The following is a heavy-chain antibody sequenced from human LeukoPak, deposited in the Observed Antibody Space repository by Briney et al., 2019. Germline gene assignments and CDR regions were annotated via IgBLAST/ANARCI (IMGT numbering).Heavy chain of an antibody. CDR3: ARGVPAAIFRYNWFDP. CDR2: TYYSGRT. J-gene: IGHJ5*02. D-gene: IGHD2-2*01. V-gene: IGHV4-39*01. CDR1: GGSISSNSYY. Sequence: SESLSLSCTVSGGSISSNSYYWGWIRQPPGKGLEWFGSTYYSGRTYSNPSLKSLITITVDTSKNQFSLKLSSVTAANTAVYSCARGVPAAIFRYNWFDPWGQGTLVTVSS.